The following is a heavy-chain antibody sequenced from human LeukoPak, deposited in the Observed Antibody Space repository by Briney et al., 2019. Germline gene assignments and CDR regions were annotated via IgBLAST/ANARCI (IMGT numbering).Heavy chain of an antibody. J-gene: IGHJ4*02. CDR3: ARGTSIVGATDC. CDR2: INPNGGGT. CDR1: GYTFTGYY. D-gene: IGHD1-26*01. V-gene: IGHV1-2*02. Sequence: ASVKVSCKASGYTFTGYYMHWVRQAPGQGLEWMGWINPNGGGTNYAQKFRGRVTMTRDTSISTAYMDLSRLRSDDTAVYYRARGTSIVGATDCWGQGTLVTVSS.